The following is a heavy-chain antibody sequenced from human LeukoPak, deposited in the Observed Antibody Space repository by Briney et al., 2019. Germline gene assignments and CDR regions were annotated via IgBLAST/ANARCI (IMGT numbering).Heavy chain of an antibody. Sequence: PGGSLRLSCVASGFTFSSDWMSWVRQAPGKGLEWVANIKQDGSEKYYVDSVKGRFTISRDNAKNSLYLQMNSLRAEDTALYYCARGDHYYYDGSGYYYFDFWGQGTLVTVSS. CDR3: ARGDHYYYDGSGYYYFDF. CDR2: IKQDGSEK. D-gene: IGHD3-22*01. CDR1: GFTFSSDW. V-gene: IGHV3-7*01. J-gene: IGHJ4*02.